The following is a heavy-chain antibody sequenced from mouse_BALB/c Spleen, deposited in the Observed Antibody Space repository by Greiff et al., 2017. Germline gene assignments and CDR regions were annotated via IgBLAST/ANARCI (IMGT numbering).Heavy chain of an antibody. D-gene: IGHD2-4*01. CDR1: GYTFTSYV. V-gene: IGHV1-14*01. CDR3: ARYDYDYDRHAMDY. CDR2: INPYNDGT. Sequence: LQESGPELVKPGASVKMSCKASGYTFTSYVMHWVKQKPGQGLEWIGYINPYNDGTKYNEKFKGKATLTSDKSSSTAYMELSSLTSEDSAVYYCARYDYDYDRHAMDYWGLGTSVTVSS. J-gene: IGHJ4*01.